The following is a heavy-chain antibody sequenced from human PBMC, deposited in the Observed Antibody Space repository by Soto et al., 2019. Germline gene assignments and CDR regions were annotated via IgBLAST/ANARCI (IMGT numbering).Heavy chain of an antibody. Sequence: SGGSLRLSCAVSGFSFTNYAMHWVRQAPGKGLEYVSAISGNGASTYYANSVKGRFTISRDNSKNTVHLQMDSLTTEDMGVYFCAARYCGSTRCFQFDFWGRGTLVTVSS. CDR3: AARYCGSTRCFQFDF. D-gene: IGHD2-21*01. CDR2: ISGNGAST. CDR1: GFSFTNYA. V-gene: IGHV3-64*01. J-gene: IGHJ4*02.